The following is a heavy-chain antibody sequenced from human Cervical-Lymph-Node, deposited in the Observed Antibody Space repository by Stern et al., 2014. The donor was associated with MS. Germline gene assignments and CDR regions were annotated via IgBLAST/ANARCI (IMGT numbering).Heavy chain of an antibody. CDR1: GYSFTNFD. D-gene: IGHD3-10*01. V-gene: IGHV1-8*02. CDR2: MNPHSGNT. Sequence: QMQLVQSGAEVKKPGASVKVACQASGYSFTNFDIGWVRLAGGQGLEWLGWMNPHSGNTGYAQKFQGRISMTRDTSISTAYMELSSLRSEDTAVYYCATRYGSGTIYSSFNGLDVWGQGTTVTVAS. J-gene: IGHJ6*02. CDR3: ATRYGSGTIYSSFNGLDV.